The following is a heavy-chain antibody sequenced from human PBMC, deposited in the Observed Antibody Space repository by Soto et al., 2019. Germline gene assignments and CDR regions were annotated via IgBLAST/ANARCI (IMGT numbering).Heavy chain of an antibody. CDR2: ISSNGGST. D-gene: IGHD2-15*01. CDR1: GFTFSSYA. CDR3: ARKYCSGGSCAPYYYYYGMDV. V-gene: IGHV3-64D*08. Sequence: GGSLRLSCAASGFTFSSYAMHWVRQAPGKGLEYVSAISSNGGSTYYADSVKGRFTISRDNSKNTLYLQMSSLRSEDTAVYYCARKYCSGGSCAPYYYYYGMDVWGQGTTVTVSS. J-gene: IGHJ6*02.